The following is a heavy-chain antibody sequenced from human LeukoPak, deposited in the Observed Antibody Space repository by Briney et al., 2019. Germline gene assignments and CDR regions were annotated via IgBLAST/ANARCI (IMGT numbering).Heavy chain of an antibody. CDR2: ISGSGGTT. J-gene: IGHJ6*03. CDR1: GFTFSTNA. D-gene: IGHD3-16*01. CDR3: AKAGYYDYVWGSSSYYMDV. Sequence: GGSLRLSCAASGFTFSTNAMSWVRQAPGKELEWVSGISGSGGTTYYADSVKGRFTISRDNSKNTLYLQMNSLRAEDTAVYYCAKAGYYDYVWGSSSYYMDVWGKGTTVTVPS. V-gene: IGHV3-23*01.